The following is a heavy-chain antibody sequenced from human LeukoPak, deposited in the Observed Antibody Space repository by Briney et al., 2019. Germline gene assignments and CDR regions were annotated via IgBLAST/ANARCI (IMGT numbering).Heavy chain of an antibody. Sequence: SETLSLTCTVSGDSIRSATYYWGWIRQPPGKGLEWIGEINHSGSTNYNPSLKSRVTISVDTSKNQFSLKLSSVTAADTAVYYCARGRIAAAGSVKDAFDIWGQGTMVTVSS. J-gene: IGHJ3*02. CDR3: ARGRIAAAGSVKDAFDI. CDR2: INHSGST. V-gene: IGHV4-39*07. D-gene: IGHD6-13*01. CDR1: GDSIRSATYY.